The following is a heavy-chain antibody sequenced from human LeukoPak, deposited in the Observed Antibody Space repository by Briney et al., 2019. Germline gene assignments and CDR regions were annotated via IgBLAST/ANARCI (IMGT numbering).Heavy chain of an antibody. J-gene: IGHJ4*02. Sequence: PSETLSLTCAVSGYSISTSYYWGWIRQPPGKGLEWIGIIHHSGYTYYNPSLKSRVTISLDTSKNQSSLQLSSVTAADTALYYCARASNSGYYYFDYWGQGTLVTVSS. CDR3: ARASNSGYYYFDY. V-gene: IGHV4-38-2*01. CDR1: GYSISTSYY. D-gene: IGHD3-22*01. CDR2: IHHSGYT.